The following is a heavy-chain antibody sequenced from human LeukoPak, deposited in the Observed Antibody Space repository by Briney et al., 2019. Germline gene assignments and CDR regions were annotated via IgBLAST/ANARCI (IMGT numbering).Heavy chain of an antibody. CDR1: GYSFISYG. CDR2: ISAYNGDT. D-gene: IGHD3-22*01. Sequence: GASVKVSCKASGYSFISYGIGWVRQAPGQGLEWMGWISAYNGDTNYAQTLQGRVTMTTDTSTTTAYMELRSLRSDDTAVYYCARDSPYYYDSSGYYYPFDSWGQGTLVTVSS. CDR3: ARDSPYYYDSSGYYYPFDS. V-gene: IGHV1-18*01. J-gene: IGHJ4*02.